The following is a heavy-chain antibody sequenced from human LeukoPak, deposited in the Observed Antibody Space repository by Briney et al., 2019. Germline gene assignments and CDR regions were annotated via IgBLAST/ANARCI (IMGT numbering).Heavy chain of an antibody. Sequence: GGSLRLSCAASGFTFSSYAMSWVRQAPGKGLEWVSAISGSGGSTYYADSVKGRFTISRGNSKDTLYLQMNSLRAEDTAVYYCAKDRYQYSSSSLLDYWGQGTLVTVSS. V-gene: IGHV3-23*01. CDR3: AKDRYQYSSSSLLDY. CDR2: ISGSGGST. J-gene: IGHJ4*02. CDR1: GFTFSSYA. D-gene: IGHD6-6*01.